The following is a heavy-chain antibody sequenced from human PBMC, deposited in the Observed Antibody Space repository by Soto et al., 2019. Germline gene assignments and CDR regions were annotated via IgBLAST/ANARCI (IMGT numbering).Heavy chain of an antibody. V-gene: IGHV3-23*01. Sequence: GGSLRLSCAASGFTFSSYAMSWVRQAPGKGLEWVSAISGSGGSTYYADSVKGRFTISRDNSKNTLYLQMNSLRAEDTAVYYCAKDGKYSSSWYYYYMDVWGKGTTVTVSS. CDR1: GFTFSSYA. D-gene: IGHD6-13*01. J-gene: IGHJ6*03. CDR3: AKDGKYSSSWYYYYMDV. CDR2: ISGSGGST.